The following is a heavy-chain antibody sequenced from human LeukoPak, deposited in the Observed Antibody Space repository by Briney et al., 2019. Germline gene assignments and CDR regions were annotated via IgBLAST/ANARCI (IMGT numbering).Heavy chain of an antibody. J-gene: IGHJ6*03. CDR1: GYSISSGYY. D-gene: IGHD6-6*01. CDR3: AGPIAARPLGHYYYYMDV. CDR2: IYHSGST. V-gene: IGHV4-38-2*01. Sequence: SETLSLTXAVSGYSISSGYYWGWIRQPPGKGLEWIGSIYHSGSTYYNPSLKSRVTISIDTSKNQFSLKLRSVTAADTAVYYCAGPIAARPLGHYYYYMDVWGKGTTVTVSS.